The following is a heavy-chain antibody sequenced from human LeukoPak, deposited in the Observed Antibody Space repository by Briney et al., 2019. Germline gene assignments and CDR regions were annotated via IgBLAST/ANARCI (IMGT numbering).Heavy chain of an antibody. CDR1: GGSISSFY. D-gene: IGHD3-10*01. Sequence: SETLSLTCTVSGGSISSFYWSWVRQPPGKGLEWIGDLYYSGSTNYNPSLKSRVTTSVDTAKNQFSLKLSSVTAADTAMYYCARASMVRYYFDYWGQGTLVTVSS. J-gene: IGHJ4*02. CDR2: LYYSGST. CDR3: ARASMVRYYFDY. V-gene: IGHV4-59*01.